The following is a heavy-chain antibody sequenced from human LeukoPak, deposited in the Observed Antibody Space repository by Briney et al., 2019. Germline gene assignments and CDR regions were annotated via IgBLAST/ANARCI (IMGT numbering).Heavy chain of an antibody. CDR2: IYDSGRT. J-gene: IGHJ4*02. CDR1: GGSISSYY. Sequence: SETLSLTCTVPGGSISSYYGSWIRQPPGKGLEWIGHIYDSGRTNYNPSLKSRVTISVDTSKNQFSLKLSSVTAADTAVYYCARVSQWELLGYFFDYWGQGTLVTVSS. D-gene: IGHD1-26*01. V-gene: IGHV4-59*01. CDR3: ARVSQWELLGYFFDY.